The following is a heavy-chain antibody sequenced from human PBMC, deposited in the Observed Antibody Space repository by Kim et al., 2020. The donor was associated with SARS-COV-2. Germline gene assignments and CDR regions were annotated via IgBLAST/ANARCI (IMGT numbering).Heavy chain of an antibody. V-gene: IGHV4-59*01. CDR3: ARGSVYYDN. J-gene: IGHJ4*02. CDR1: GGPISGYP. Sequence: SETLSLTCTVSGGPISGYPWSWIRKPQGKGVEWIGYIHYSGTTTSNPSPKGRVPIQEDTSKNKFSLRLGPVPAPDTAVNYCARGSVYYDNWGQGTWFT. D-gene: IGHD3-22*01. CDR2: IHYSGTT.